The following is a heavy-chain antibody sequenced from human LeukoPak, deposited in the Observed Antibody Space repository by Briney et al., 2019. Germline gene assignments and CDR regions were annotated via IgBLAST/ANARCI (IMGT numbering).Heavy chain of an antibody. Sequence: PGGSLRLSCAASGFTFSTYWMSWVRQAPGKGLEWMSNIKQDGSAEYYVDSVKGRFTISRDNPKKSLYLQMNSLRAEDTAVYYCARGGNSYGPYFDIWGQGTLVTVSS. CDR3: ARGGNSYGPYFDI. CDR1: GFTFSTYW. D-gene: IGHD5-18*01. V-gene: IGHV3-7*01. CDR2: IKQDGSAE. J-gene: IGHJ4*02.